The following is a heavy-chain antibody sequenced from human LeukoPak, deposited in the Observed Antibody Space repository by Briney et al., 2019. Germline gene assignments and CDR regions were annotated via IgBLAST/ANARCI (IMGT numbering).Heavy chain of an antibody. Sequence: SETLSLTCTVSGGSISSYYWSWIRQPAGKGLEWIGRIYTSGSTNYNPSLKSRVTISVDTSKNQFSLKLTSVTAADTAVYYCARGTIAADDYYYMDVWGKGTTVTISS. D-gene: IGHD6-13*01. J-gene: IGHJ6*03. CDR2: IYTSGST. CDR3: ARGTIAADDYYYMDV. V-gene: IGHV4-4*07. CDR1: GGSISSYY.